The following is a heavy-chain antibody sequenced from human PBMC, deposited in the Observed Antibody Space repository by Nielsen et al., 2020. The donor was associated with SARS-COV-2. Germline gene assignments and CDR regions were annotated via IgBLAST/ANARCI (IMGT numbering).Heavy chain of an antibody. CDR2: INPNSGGT. CDR1: GYTFTGYY. V-gene: IGHV1-2*06. Sequence: ASVKVSCKASGYTFTGYYMHWVRQAPGQGLEWMGRINPNSGGTNYAQKFQGRVTMTRDTSISTAYMELSRLRSDDTAVYYCAKDPGIAAADFDYWGQGTLVTVSS. D-gene: IGHD6-13*01. J-gene: IGHJ4*02. CDR3: AKDPGIAAADFDY.